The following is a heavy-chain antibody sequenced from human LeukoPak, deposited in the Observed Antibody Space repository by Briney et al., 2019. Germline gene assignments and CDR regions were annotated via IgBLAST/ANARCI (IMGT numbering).Heavy chain of an antibody. D-gene: IGHD6-13*01. Sequence: ASVKVSCKASGYTFTGYYMHWVRQAPGQGLEWMGWINPNSGGTNYAQKFRGRVTMTRDTSISTAYMELSRLRSDDTAVYYCARDLSGGSSWFTGGVDYWGQGTLVTVSS. J-gene: IGHJ4*02. V-gene: IGHV1-2*02. CDR2: INPNSGGT. CDR3: ARDLSGGSSWFTGGVDY. CDR1: GYTFTGYY.